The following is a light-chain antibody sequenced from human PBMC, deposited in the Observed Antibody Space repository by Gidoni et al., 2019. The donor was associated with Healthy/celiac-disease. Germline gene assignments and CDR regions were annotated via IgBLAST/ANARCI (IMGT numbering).Light chain of an antibody. J-gene: IGKJ3*01. Sequence: DIQLTQSPSSLSASVGDKVTITCQASQDISNYLNWYQQKPGKAPELLIYDAANLETGVPPRFSGSGSGTDFTFTISSLQPEAIATYYCQQYDNLPPGEFTFGPXTKVEIK. CDR3: QQYDNLPPGEFT. CDR1: QDISNY. V-gene: IGKV1-33*01. CDR2: DAA.